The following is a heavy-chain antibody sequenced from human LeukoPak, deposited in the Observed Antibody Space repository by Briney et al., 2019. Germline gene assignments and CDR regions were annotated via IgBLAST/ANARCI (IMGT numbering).Heavy chain of an antibody. J-gene: IGHJ3*02. V-gene: IGHV1-2*02. CDR1: GYTFTGYY. CDR3: ARGRDGYNLGAFDI. Sequence: ASVKVSCKASGYTFTGYYMHWVRQAPGQGLEWMGWINPSSGGTNYAQKFQGRVTMTRDTSISTAYMELSRLRSDDTAVYYCARGRDGYNLGAFDIWGQGTMVTVSS. CDR2: INPSSGGT. D-gene: IGHD5-24*01.